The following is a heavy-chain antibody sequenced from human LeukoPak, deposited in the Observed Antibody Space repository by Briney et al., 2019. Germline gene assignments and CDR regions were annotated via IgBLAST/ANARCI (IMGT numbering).Heavy chain of an antibody. J-gene: IGHJ5*02. CDR1: GFTFSSYW. CDR2: IKQDGSEK. CDR3: ARGYYDDP. Sequence: GGSLRLSCAASGFTFSSYWTSWVRQAPGKGLEWVANIKQDGSEKYYVDSVKGRFTISRDNAKNSLYLQMNSLRAEDTAVYYCARGYYDDPWGQGTLVTVSS. V-gene: IGHV3-7*01. D-gene: IGHD3-3*01.